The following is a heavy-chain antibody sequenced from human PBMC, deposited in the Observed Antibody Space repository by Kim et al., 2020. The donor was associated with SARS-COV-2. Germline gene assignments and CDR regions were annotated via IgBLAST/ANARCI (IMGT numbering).Heavy chain of an antibody. J-gene: IGHJ4*02. V-gene: IGHV3-33*06. Sequence: YADSVKGRFTISRDNSKNTLYLQMNSLRAEDMAVYYCAKDGDILTGYYLDYWGQGTLVTVSS. CDR3: AKDGDILTGYYLDY. D-gene: IGHD3-9*01.